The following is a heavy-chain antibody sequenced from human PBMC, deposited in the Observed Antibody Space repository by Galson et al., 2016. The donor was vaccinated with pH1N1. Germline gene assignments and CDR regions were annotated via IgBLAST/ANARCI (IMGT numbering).Heavy chain of an antibody. Sequence: QSGAEVKKPGESLKVSCKASGFTFTTYGFTWVRQAPGQGLEWMGWISGNNGDSHYAQKVKGRVTVTIDTSTSTAYLEVRGLTSDDTAVYYCARKGTGWPLDYCGQGTLVTVSS. CDR2: ISGNNGDS. V-gene: IGHV1-18*01. CDR3: ARKGTGWPLDY. J-gene: IGHJ4*02. CDR1: GFTFTTYG. D-gene: IGHD7-27*01.